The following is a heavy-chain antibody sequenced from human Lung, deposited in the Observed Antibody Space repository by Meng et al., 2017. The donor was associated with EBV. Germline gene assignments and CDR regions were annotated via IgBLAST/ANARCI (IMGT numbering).Heavy chain of an antibody. V-gene: IGHV1-2*06. D-gene: IGHD6-19*01. CDR1: GYTFTGYY. CDR2: INPNSGGT. J-gene: IGHJ5*02. Sequence: QGQLGQVGAEVKKPGASVKVSCKASGYTFTGYYMHWVRQAPGQGLEWMGRINPNSGGTNYAQKFQGRVTMTRDTSISTAYMELSRLRSDDTAVYYCAHQAVAGTRGWFDPWGQGTLVTVSS. CDR3: AHQAVAGTRGWFDP.